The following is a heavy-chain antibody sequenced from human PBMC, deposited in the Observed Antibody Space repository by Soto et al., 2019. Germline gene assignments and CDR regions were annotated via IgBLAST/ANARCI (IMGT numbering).Heavy chain of an antibody. Sequence: EVQLLESGGGLVQPGGSLRLSCAASGFTFSSYAMRWVSQAPGKGLEWVSDISGNGGSTYHADSVKGRFSISRDNSKNTLYLQMNSLRPEDTAVYYCANGEKRVGATYIDYWGQGTLVTVSS. J-gene: IGHJ4*02. CDR3: ANGEKRVGATYIDY. V-gene: IGHV3-23*01. D-gene: IGHD1-26*01. CDR2: ISGNGGST. CDR1: GFTFSSYA.